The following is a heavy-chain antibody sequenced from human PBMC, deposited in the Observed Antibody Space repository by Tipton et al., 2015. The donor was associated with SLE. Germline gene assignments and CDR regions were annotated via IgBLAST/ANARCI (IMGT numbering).Heavy chain of an antibody. V-gene: IGHV4-59*12. Sequence: TLSLTCTVSGGSISSYYWSWIRQTPGKGLEWIGYIYQSGSTYYNPSLKSRVSISVDRSRNQFSLKLSSVTPADTAIYYCWGYYNYGMDVWGQGTTVTASS. CDR2: IYQSGST. J-gene: IGHJ6*02. CDR3: WGYYNYGMDV. CDR1: GGSISSYY. D-gene: IGHD7-27*01.